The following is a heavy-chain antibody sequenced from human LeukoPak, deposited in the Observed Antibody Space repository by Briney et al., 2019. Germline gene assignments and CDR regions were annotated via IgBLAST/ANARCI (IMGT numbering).Heavy chain of an antibody. CDR2: IIPIFGAA. J-gene: IGHJ4*02. CDR1: GYTFTSYG. CDR3: ARGWDYDSGGRPTAYVY. D-gene: IGHD3-22*01. Sequence: SVKVSCKASGYTFTSYGISWVRQAPGQGLEWMGGIIPIFGAANYAQKFQGKVTITADESTSTAYMELSGLRSEDTAVYYCARGWDYDSGGRPTAYVYWGQGTLVSVSS. V-gene: IGHV1-69*13.